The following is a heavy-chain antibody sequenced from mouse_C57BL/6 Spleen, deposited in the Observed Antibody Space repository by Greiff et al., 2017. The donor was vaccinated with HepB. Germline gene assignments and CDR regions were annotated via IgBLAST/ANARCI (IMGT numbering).Heavy chain of an antibody. CDR1: GYAFSSSW. D-gene: IGHD1-1*01. CDR2: IYPGDGDT. CDR3: AHSTVVHHYWYFDV. J-gene: IGHJ1*03. V-gene: IGHV1-82*01. Sequence: QVQLKESGPELVKPGASVKISCKASGYAFSSSWMNWVKQRPGKGLEWIGRIYPGDGDTNYNGKFKGKATLTADKSSSTAYMQLSSLTSEDSAVYFCAHSTVVHHYWYFDVWGTGTTVTVSS.